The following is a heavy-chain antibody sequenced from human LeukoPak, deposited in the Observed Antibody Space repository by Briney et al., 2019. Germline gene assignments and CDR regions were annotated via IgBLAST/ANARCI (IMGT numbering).Heavy chain of an antibody. D-gene: IGHD2-2*01. Sequence: GSLRLSCAASGFSFDDFAMMWVRQASGKGLEWVSVITWNGGRTAYGDSVKGRFTISRDNAKNSLYLQMNSLRVEDTALFYCARAKGDCRSTSCYVDYWGLGTLVTVSS. CDR1: GFSFDDFA. CDR2: ITWNGGRT. CDR3: ARAKGDCRSTSCYVDY. J-gene: IGHJ4*02. V-gene: IGHV3-20*04.